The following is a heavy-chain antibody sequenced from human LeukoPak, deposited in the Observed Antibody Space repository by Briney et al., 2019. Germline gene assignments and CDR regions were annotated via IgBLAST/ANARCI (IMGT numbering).Heavy chain of an antibody. Sequence: SETLSLTCTVSYGSISDISYYWGWIRQPPGKGLEWIGSIYYSGSTYYNPSLKSRVTISVDTSKNQFSLKLSSVTAADTAVYYCARVRVVVVPAADSIDNWFDPWGQGTLVTVSS. CDR2: IYYSGST. V-gene: IGHV4-39*07. D-gene: IGHD2-2*01. J-gene: IGHJ5*02. CDR1: YGSISDISYY. CDR3: ARVRVVVVPAADSIDNWFDP.